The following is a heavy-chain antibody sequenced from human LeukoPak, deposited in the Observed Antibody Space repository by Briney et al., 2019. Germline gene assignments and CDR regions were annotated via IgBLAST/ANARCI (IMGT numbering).Heavy chain of an antibody. CDR1: GGSITTXX. Sequence: VSGGSITTXXXXXIRQPPGKGLEWIGFIFYSGSTNYNPSLKSRVTISLNTSKTQFSLKLSSVTAADTAVYYCARGDLYFDYWGQGTLVTVSS. CDR3: ARGDLYFDY. D-gene: IGHD2-21*02. V-gene: IGHV4-59*01. J-gene: IGHJ4*02. CDR2: IFYSGST.